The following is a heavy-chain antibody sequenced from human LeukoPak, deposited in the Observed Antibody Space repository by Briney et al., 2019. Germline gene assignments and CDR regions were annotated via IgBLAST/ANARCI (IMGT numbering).Heavy chain of an antibody. V-gene: IGHV1-2*02. J-gene: IGHJ4*02. CDR3: ARGLTGYSTSWLDY. Sequence: ASVKVSCKASGYIFTGYYMHWVRQAPGQGLEWMGWINPNSGGTNYAQKFQGRVTMTRDTSISTAYMELSRLRSDDTAVHYCARGLTGYSTSWLDYWGQGTLVTVSS. D-gene: IGHD6-13*01. CDR1: GYIFTGYY. CDR2: INPNSGGT.